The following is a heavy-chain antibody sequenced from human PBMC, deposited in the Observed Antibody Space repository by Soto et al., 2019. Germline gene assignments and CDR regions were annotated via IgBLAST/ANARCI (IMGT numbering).Heavy chain of an antibody. J-gene: IGHJ6*02. CDR3: VGGSPGIYYYYGMDV. V-gene: IGHV3-23*04. D-gene: IGHD1-26*01. Sequence: EVQLVESGGGLVQPGGSLRLSCAASGFTFSSYAMSWVRQAPGKGLEWVSTISGRGGRTYYADSVKGRFTISRDNPKKTLYLQMNSLRAEDTAVYYCVGGSPGIYYYYGMDVWGQGTTVTVSS. CDR1: GFTFSSYA. CDR2: ISGRGGRT.